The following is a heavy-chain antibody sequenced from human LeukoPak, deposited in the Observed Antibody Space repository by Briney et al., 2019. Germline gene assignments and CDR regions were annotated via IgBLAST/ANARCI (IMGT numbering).Heavy chain of an antibody. CDR2: IYYTGST. CDR3: ARGEIAAACPFDY. Sequence: SETLSLTCTVSGGSISSYYWSWIRQPPGKGLEWVGYIYYTGSTNYSPSLKSRVTISVDTSKNQSSLKLTSVTAADTAVYYCARGEIAAACPFDYWGQGTLVTVSS. D-gene: IGHD6-13*01. CDR1: GGSISSYY. V-gene: IGHV4-59*01. J-gene: IGHJ4*02.